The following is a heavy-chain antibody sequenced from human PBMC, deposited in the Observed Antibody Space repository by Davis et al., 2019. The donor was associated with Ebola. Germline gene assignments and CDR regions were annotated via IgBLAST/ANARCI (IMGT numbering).Heavy chain of an antibody. V-gene: IGHV3-7*03. CDR1: GLSLSSLG. CDR2: IKKDGVQK. CDR3: AKLVSGY. Sequence: GESLKTPCAASGLSLSSLGMSWVRQAPGKGLEWVATIKKDGVQKYYVGSVKGRFIISRDNAKNSLYLQMNSLRDEDTAVYYCAKLVSGYWGQGTLVSVSS. D-gene: IGHD3-22*01. J-gene: IGHJ4*02.